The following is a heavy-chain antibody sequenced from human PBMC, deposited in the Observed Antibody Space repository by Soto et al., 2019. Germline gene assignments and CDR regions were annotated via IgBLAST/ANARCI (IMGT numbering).Heavy chain of an antibody. J-gene: IGHJ4*02. CDR3: ARDGDVNTGFGKDY. CDR1: GFTFSSYG. Sequence: SLRLSCXASGFTFSSYGMHWVRQAPGKGLEWVAFIWHDGGNKFYAESVKGRFTISRDNSKNTLYLQMTSLSAEDTAMYYCARDGDVNTGFGKDYWGQGTLVTVSS. D-gene: IGHD3-16*01. V-gene: IGHV3-33*01. CDR2: IWHDGGNK.